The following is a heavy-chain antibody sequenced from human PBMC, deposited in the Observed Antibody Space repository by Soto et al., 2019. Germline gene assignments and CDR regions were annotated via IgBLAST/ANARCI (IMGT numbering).Heavy chain of an antibody. V-gene: IGHV4-34*01. Sequence: PSETLSLTCAVYGGSFSGYYWSWIRQPPGKGLEWIGEINHSGSTNYNPSLKSRVTISVDTSKNQFSLKLSSVTAADTAVYYCARASSGWYYYWGEGSLVIVSS. D-gene: IGHD6-19*01. J-gene: IGHJ4*02. CDR1: GGSFSGYY. CDR2: INHSGST. CDR3: ARASSGWYYY.